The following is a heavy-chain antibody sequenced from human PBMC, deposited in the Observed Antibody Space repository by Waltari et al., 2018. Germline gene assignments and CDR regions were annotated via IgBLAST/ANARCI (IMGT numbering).Heavy chain of an antibody. Sequence: QLQLQESGPGLVKASETLSLTCNFSGGSLGRSNYYWGWIRQPPGKGLEWIGNTYHSGTTYYNPSLKSRVAISVDTSKNQFSLKVSSMTATDTAIYYCARQDFWSGYYTIDYWGQGTLVTVSS. CDR3: ARQDFWSGYYTIDY. D-gene: IGHD3-3*01. CDR1: GGSLGRSNYY. CDR2: TYHSGTT. V-gene: IGHV4-39*01. J-gene: IGHJ4*02.